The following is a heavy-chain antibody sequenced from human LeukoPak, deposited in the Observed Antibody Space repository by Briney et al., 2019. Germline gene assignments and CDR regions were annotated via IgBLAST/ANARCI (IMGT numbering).Heavy chain of an antibody. J-gene: IGHJ4*02. CDR2: IYYSGST. V-gene: IGHV4-59*01. CDR3: ARGVAVAGTDY. CDR1: GGSISSYY. Sequence: SETLSLTCTVSGGSISSYYWSWIRQPPGKGLEWIGYIYYSGSTNYNPSLKSRVTISVDTSKNQFSLKLSSVTAADTALYYCARGVAVAGTDYWGQGTLVTVSS. D-gene: IGHD6-19*01.